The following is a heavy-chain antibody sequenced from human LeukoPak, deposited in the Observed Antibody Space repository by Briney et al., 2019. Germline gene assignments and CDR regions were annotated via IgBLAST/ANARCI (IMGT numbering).Heavy chain of an antibody. CDR3: AGMRITTPTVRTLDY. D-gene: IGHD1-14*01. CDR2: IYYTGST. V-gene: IGHV4-61*01. J-gene: IGHJ4*02. Sequence: KSSETLSLTCSVSGGSISNSHYYWTWIRQPPGKGLEWIGFIYYTGSTNYNPSLKSRVTISVDTSKNQFSLKLSSVTAADTAVYYCAGMRITTPTVRTLDYWGQGTLVTVSS. CDR1: GGSISNSHYY.